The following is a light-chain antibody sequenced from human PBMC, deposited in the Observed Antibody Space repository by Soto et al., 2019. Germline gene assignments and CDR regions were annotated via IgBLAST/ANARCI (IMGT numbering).Light chain of an antibody. J-gene: IGKJ3*01. V-gene: IGKV1-9*01. CDR3: LQLNSYPLFT. CDR1: QGISSY. Sequence: IPLTQSPSSLSASVGDRVTITCRASQGISSYLAWYQQKPGKAPKLLIYAASTLQSGVPSRFSGSGSGTDFTLSISSLQPEDFATYYCLQLNSYPLFTFGPGTKVDIK. CDR2: AAS.